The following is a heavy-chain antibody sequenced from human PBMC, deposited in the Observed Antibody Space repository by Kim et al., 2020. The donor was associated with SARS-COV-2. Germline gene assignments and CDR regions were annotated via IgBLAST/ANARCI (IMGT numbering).Heavy chain of an antibody. Sequence: GGSLRLSCAASGFTFDDYAMHWVRQAPGKGLEWVSGISWNSGSIGYADSVKGRFTISRDNAKNSLYLQMNRLRAEDTALYYCAKEHSGSYWNYFDYWGQGTLVTVSS. CDR2: ISWNSGSI. J-gene: IGHJ4*02. V-gene: IGHV3-9*01. D-gene: IGHD1-26*01. CDR1: GFTFDDYA. CDR3: AKEHSGSYWNYFDY.